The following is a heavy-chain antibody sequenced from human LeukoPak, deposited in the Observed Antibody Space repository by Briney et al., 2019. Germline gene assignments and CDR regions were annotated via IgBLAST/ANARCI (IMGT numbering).Heavy chain of an antibody. Sequence: PGGSLRLSCAVFGFTFSNDWMSWVRQVPGKGLEWVAMIKQDGSEKYYVDSVRGRFTISRDDAKNSLYLQMNSLRAEDTAVYYCASLDTALLNSAYWGQGTLVTVSS. J-gene: IGHJ4*02. V-gene: IGHV3-7*01. CDR3: ASLDTALLNSAY. CDR2: IKQDGSEK. CDR1: GFTFSNDW. D-gene: IGHD5-18*01.